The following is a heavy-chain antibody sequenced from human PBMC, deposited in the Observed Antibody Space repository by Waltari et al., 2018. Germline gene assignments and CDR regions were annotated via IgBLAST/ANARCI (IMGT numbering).Heavy chain of an antibody. CDR3: ARGLTYYDFWSGYPAHFDY. V-gene: IGHV3-74*01. J-gene: IGHJ4*02. CDR1: GFTFSSYW. CDR2: SNSDVRST. Sequence: EVQLVESGGGLVQPGGSLRLSCAASGFTFSSYWMHWVRQAPGKGLVWVSRSNSDVRSTSYADSVKGRFTSSRDNAKNTLYLQMNSLRAEDTAVYYCARGLTYYDFWSGYPAHFDYWGQGTLVTVSS. D-gene: IGHD3-3*01.